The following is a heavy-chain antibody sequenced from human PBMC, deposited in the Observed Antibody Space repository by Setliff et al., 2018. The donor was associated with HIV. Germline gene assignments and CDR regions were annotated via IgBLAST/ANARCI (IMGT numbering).Heavy chain of an antibody. CDR1: GYSFTDYY. Sequence: GASVKVSCKASGYSFTDYYIHWVRQAPGQGLEWMGWINPKSDGTNYAQKFQGWITMTRDTSISTAYMELSRLRSDDTAVYYCARGRYCSGGSCYGGEYWFDPWGQGTLVTVSS. D-gene: IGHD2-15*01. CDR3: ARGRYCSGGSCYGGEYWFDP. CDR2: INPKSDGT. J-gene: IGHJ5*02. V-gene: IGHV1-2*04.